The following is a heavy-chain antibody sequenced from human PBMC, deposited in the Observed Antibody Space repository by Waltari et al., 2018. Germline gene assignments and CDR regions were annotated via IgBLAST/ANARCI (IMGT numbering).Heavy chain of an antibody. CDR1: GFTFSSYS. CDR3: ARDLSGARDY. Sequence: EVQLVESGGGLVKPGGSLRLSCAASGFTFSSYSMNWVRQAPGEGLEWVSSMSSSSSYIYHADSVKGRFTIATDDAKDSLYLQMNSLRAEDTAVYYCARDLSGARDYWGQGTLVTVSS. V-gene: IGHV3-21*01. J-gene: IGHJ4*02. D-gene: IGHD2-15*01. CDR2: MSSSSSYI.